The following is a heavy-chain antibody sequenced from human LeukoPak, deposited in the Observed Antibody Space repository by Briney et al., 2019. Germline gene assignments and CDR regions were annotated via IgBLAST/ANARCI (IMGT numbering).Heavy chain of an antibody. CDR1: GGSFSGYY. V-gene: IGHV4-34*01. Sequence: SETLSLTCAVYGGSFSGYYWSWIRQPPGKGLEWIGEINHSGSTNYNPSLKGRVTISVDTSKNQFSLKLSSVTAADTAVYYCARGNEILPGYYYYMDVWGKGTTVTVSS. CDR3: ARGNEILPGYYYYMDV. J-gene: IGHJ6*03. CDR2: INHSGST.